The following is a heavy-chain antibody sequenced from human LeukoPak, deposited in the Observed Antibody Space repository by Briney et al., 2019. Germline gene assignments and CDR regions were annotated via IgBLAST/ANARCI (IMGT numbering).Heavy chain of an antibody. D-gene: IGHD1-1*01. V-gene: IGHV3-7*01. J-gene: IGHJ4*02. CDR3: AKLLGTVTTYDS. CDR2: INPDGSQK. CDR1: GFTFSVNW. Sequence: GGSLTLSCEASGFTFSVNWMSWVRPAPGKGLEWVASINPDGSQKLYVDSVKGRFTISRDNTQSSLYLQMNSLGAEDTAMYYCAKLLGTVTTYDSWGQGTRVTVSS.